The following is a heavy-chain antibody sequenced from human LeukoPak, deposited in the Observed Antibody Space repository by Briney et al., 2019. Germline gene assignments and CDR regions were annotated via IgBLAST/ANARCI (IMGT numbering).Heavy chain of an antibody. Sequence: GGSLRLSCAASGFTFSSYSMNWVRQAPGKGLEWVSSISSSSSYIYYADSVKGRFTISRDNAKNSLYLQMKSLRAEDTAVYYCARRWLQFSFDYWGQGTPVTVSS. CDR3: ARRWLQFSFDY. J-gene: IGHJ4*02. CDR1: GFTFSSYS. D-gene: IGHD5-24*01. V-gene: IGHV3-21*04. CDR2: ISSSSSYI.